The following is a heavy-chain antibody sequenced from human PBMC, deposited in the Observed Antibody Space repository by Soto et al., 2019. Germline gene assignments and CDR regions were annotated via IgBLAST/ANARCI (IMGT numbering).Heavy chain of an antibody. Sequence: TLSLTCTVSGGSINSDGYYWSWIRQHPEKGLEWIGYINYRGTTYYNPSLESRLTISVDTSKNQFSLQLTSVIAADTALYYCARESYSFGRAFDIWGHGTLVTVSS. CDR2: INYRGTT. CDR3: ARESYSFGRAFDI. V-gene: IGHV4-31*03. CDR1: GGSINSDGYY. D-gene: IGHD5-18*01. J-gene: IGHJ4*01.